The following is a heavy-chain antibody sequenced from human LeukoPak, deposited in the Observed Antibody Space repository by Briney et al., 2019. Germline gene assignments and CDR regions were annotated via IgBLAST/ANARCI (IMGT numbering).Heavy chain of an antibody. J-gene: IGHJ6*03. V-gene: IGHV3-30*02. D-gene: IGHD2-15*01. CDR2: IRYDGSNK. Sequence: PGGSLRLSCAASGFTFSSYAMHWVRQAPGKGLEWVAFIRYDGSNKYYADSVKGRFTISRDNSKNTLYLQMNSLRAEDTAVYYCAKDLGSAYYYYMDVWGKGTTVTVSS. CDR1: GFTFSSYA. CDR3: AKDLGSAYYYYMDV.